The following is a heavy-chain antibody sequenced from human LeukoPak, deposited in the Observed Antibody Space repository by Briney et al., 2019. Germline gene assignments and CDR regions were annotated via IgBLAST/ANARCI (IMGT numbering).Heavy chain of an antibody. V-gene: IGHV4-31*03. CDR3: ARDAPGGYDWYFFDY. CDR2: IYYTGST. CDR1: SGSINSGGYY. D-gene: IGHD5-12*01. Sequence: SQTLSLTCTVSSGSINSGGYYWSWIRQYPGKGLEWIGNIYYTGSTYYNPSLKSRITISVDTSKNQFSLKLSSVTAADTAVYYCARDAPGGYDWYFFDYWGQGILVTVSS. J-gene: IGHJ4*02.